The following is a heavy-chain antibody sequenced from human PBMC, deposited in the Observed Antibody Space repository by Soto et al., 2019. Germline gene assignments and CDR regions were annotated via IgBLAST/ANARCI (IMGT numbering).Heavy chain of an antibody. Sequence: QITLREPGPTLVKPTQTLTLTCTFSAFSLSTSEVGVAWIRQPPGKALEWLALIYWDDDKRYSPSLKSRLTITKDTSKNQVVLTMTNMDPVDTATYYCAHKGGRGAGMDVWGQGTTVTVSS. CDR2: IYWDDDK. V-gene: IGHV2-5*02. CDR1: AFSLSTSEVG. D-gene: IGHD2-15*01. CDR3: AHKGGRGAGMDV. J-gene: IGHJ6*02.